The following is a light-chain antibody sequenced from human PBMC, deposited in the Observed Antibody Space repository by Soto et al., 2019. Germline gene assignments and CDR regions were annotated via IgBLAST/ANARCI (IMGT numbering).Light chain of an antibody. Sequence: DIVMTQSPDSLAVSLGERATINCKYSQNVLYSPNSKNYLAWYQQKPGQPPKLLIYWASTRESGVPDRFSGSGSGTDFTLTISSLQAEDVATYYCQQYSSTPLTFGGGTKVEVK. V-gene: IGKV4-1*01. J-gene: IGKJ4*01. CDR1: QNVLYSPNSKNY. CDR2: WAS. CDR3: QQYSSTPLT.